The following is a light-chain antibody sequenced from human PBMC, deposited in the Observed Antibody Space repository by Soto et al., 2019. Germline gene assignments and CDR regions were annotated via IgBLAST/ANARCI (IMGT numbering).Light chain of an antibody. V-gene: IGKV1-27*01. J-gene: IGKJ1*01. Sequence: DIQLTQSPSFLSASVGDRVTITCRASQGISSDLAWYQQNPGKAPKLIYWASTRESGVPDRFSGSGSGTDFTLTISSLQAEDVAVYYCQQYYTTPWTFGQGTKVDIK. CDR1: QGISSD. CDR3: QQYYTTPWT. CDR2: WAS.